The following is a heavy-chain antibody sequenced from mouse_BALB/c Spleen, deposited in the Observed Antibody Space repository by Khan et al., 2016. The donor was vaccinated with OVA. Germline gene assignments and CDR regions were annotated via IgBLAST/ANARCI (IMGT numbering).Heavy chain of an antibody. CDR1: GYTFTSYY. V-gene: IGHV1S81*02. D-gene: IGHD2-2*01. CDR3: TRSGYGSFTY. CDR2: INPSSGGT. J-gene: IGHJ3*01. Sequence: QVQLQQSGAELVKPAPSVRLSCKASGYTFTSYYLYWVKQRPGQGLVWIGDINPSSGGTNFNEKFKSKATLTVDKSSSTAYIQLNSLTSEDSAVYYCTRSGYGSFTYWVQGALVTVSA.